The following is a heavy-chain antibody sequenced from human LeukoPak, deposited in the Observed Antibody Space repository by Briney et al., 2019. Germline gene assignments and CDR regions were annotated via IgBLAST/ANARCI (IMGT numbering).Heavy chain of an antibody. D-gene: IGHD2-15*01. CDR3: AKGEETRGISWFDP. CDR2: ISGSGEKT. Sequence: PGGSLRLSCAASGPTLSTYAMSWVRQAPGKGLEWVSSISGSGEKTYYADSVKGRFTISRDNSRNTLNLQMNSLRAEGSAVYYCAKGEETRGISWFDPWGQGTLVTVSS. V-gene: IGHV3-23*01. J-gene: IGHJ5*02. CDR1: GPTLSTYA.